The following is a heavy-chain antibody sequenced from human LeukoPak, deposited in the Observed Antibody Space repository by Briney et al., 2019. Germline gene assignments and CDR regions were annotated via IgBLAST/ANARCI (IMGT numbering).Heavy chain of an antibody. V-gene: IGHV3-7*01. CDR3: ARDRYYGSGSYSDY. D-gene: IGHD3-10*01. CDR2: LKQDGSEK. J-gene: IGHJ4*02. Sequence: PGGSLRLSCAASGFTFSSYWMSWVRQAPGKGLEWVANLKQDGSEKYYVDSVKGRFTISRDNAKNSLYLQMNSLRAEDTAVYYCARDRYYGSGSYSDYWGQGNLVTVSS. CDR1: GFTFSSYW.